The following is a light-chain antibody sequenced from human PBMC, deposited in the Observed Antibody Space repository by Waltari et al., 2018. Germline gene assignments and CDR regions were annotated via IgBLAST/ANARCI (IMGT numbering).Light chain of an antibody. J-gene: IGKJ2*01. Sequence: DIQMTQVPSSLSASIGDRVIITCRASENIANYVSWYRQKPGTAPELLIYRISSLQSGVPSRFSGGGSGTDFTLTISRLQPEDFATYICQQSYSRPPTFGQGTKVEIK. CDR2: RIS. CDR1: ENIANY. V-gene: IGKV1-39*01. CDR3: QQSYSRPPT.